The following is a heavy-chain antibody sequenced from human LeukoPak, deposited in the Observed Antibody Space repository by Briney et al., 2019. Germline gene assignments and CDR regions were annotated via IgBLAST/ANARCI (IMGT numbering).Heavy chain of an antibody. D-gene: IGHD2-2*01. J-gene: IGHJ5*02. CDR2: IYHSGST. V-gene: IGHV4-38-2*01. CDR3: ARHGGGRHCSSTSCFWFDP. Sequence: PSETLSLTCAVSGYSISSGYYWGWIRQPPGKGLEWIGSIYHSGSTYYNPSLKSRVTISVDTSKNQFSLKLSSVTAADTAVYYCARHGGGRHCSSTSCFWFDPWGQGTLVTVSS. CDR1: GYSISSGYY.